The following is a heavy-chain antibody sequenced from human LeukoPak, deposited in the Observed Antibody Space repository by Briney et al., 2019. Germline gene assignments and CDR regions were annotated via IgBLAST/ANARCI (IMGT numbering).Heavy chain of an antibody. CDR2: ISGTGGTT. J-gene: IGHJ6*02. V-gene: IGHV3-48*02. Sequence: PGGSLRLSCAASGFTFSSNAMCWVRQAPGKGLEWVSLISGTGGTTYYADSVKGRFTISRDNAKNSLYLQMNSLRDEDTAVYYCARDRQVDTAMAPFYYYYYGMDVWGQGTTVTVSS. D-gene: IGHD5-18*01. CDR1: GFTFSSNA. CDR3: ARDRQVDTAMAPFYYYYYGMDV.